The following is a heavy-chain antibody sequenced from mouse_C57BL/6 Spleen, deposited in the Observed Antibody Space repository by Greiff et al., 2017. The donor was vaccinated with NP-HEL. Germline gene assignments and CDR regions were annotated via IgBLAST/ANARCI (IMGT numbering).Heavy chain of an antibody. V-gene: IGHV3-6*01. D-gene: IGHD2-3*01. CDR2: ISYDGSN. CDR3: ARTVDGYFYWYFDV. CDR1: GYSITSGYY. Sequence: ESGPGLVKPSQSLSLTCSVTGYSITSGYYWNWIRQFPGNKLEWMGYISYDGSNNYNPSLKNRISITRDTSKNQFFLKLNSVTTEDTATYYCARTVDGYFYWYFDVWGTGTTVTVSS. J-gene: IGHJ1*03.